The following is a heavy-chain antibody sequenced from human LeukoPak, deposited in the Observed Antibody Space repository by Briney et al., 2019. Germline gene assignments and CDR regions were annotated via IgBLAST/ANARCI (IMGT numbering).Heavy chain of an antibody. CDR1: GFTVSSYY. J-gene: IGHJ6*03. CDR2: IYGGGST. CDR3: ARYSSDYTSDYHYYMDV. V-gene: IGHV3-66*01. D-gene: IGHD3-22*01. Sequence: GGSLRLSCAISGFTVSSYYMSWVRQAPGKGLEWVSVIYGGGSTYYADSVKGRFTISRDNSKNTLYLQMNSLRAEDTAVYYCARYSSDYTSDYHYYMDVWGKGTTVTVSS.